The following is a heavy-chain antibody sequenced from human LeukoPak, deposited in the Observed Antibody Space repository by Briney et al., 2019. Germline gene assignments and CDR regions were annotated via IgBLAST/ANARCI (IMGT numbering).Heavy chain of an antibody. J-gene: IGHJ4*02. CDR3: AKLIVVADKFDS. CDR1: GFTFSTFG. Sequence: GGSLRLSCAASGFTFSTFGMHWVRQAPGKGLEWVAFIRYDGGIQYYADSVKGRFTISRDNSKNTLYLQMNSLRAEDTAIYYCAKLIVVADKFDSWGQGTLVTVSS. V-gene: IGHV3-30*02. D-gene: IGHD6-19*01. CDR2: IRYDGGIQ.